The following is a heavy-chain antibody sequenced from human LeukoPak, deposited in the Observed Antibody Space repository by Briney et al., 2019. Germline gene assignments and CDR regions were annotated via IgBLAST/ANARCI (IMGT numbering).Heavy chain of an antibody. Sequence: GGSLRLSCAPSGFTFSNYAMSWVRQAPGKGLEWVSAISETGGTIHYADSARGRFTISRDNSKNTLYLQMNSLRAEDTAVYYCAREMTIITYSFDSWGQGTLVTVSS. V-gene: IGHV3-23*01. D-gene: IGHD5-24*01. J-gene: IGHJ4*02. CDR1: GFTFSNYA. CDR3: AREMTIITYSFDS. CDR2: ISETGGTI.